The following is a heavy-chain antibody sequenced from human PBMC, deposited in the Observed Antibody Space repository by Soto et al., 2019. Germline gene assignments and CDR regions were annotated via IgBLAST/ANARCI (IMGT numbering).Heavy chain of an antibody. V-gene: IGHV4-30-2*01. Sequence: SMPLSQNRVISSASTVGGGYSWSWIRQPPGKGLEWIGYIYHSGSTYYNPSLKSRVTISVDRSKNQFSLKLSSVTAADTAVYYCARVPDRWGQGTLVT. J-gene: IGHJ5*02. D-gene: IGHD2-2*01. CDR2: IYHSGST. CDR3: ARVPDR. CDR1: SASTVGGGYS.